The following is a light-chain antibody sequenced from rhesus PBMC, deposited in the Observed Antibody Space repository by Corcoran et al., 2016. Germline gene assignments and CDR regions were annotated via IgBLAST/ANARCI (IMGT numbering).Light chain of an antibody. CDR1: QSVGSY. CDR2: GAS. Sequence: ETVVTQSPATLALSPGERATLSCRASQSVGSYLAWYQQKPGQAPRLLLYGASSRATGIPERVSGSGSGTDFTLTISSLEPEDVGVYYCQQSSNLFTFGPGTKLDIK. CDR3: QQSSNLFT. J-gene: IGKJ3*01. V-gene: IGKV3-24*04.